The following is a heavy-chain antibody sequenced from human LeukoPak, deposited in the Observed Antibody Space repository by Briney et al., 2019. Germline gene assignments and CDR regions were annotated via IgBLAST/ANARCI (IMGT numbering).Heavy chain of an antibody. J-gene: IGHJ4*02. CDR2: IYSGGST. CDR3: ARDQWRLFDY. D-gene: IGHD2-21*02. CDR1: GFTVSSNY. V-gene: IGHV3-53*01. Sequence: GGSLRLSCAVSGFTVSSNYMSWVRQAPGKGLEWVSVIYSGGSTYYANSVKGRFTISRDNAKNLLYLQMNSLRAEDTAVYYCARDQWRLFDYWGQGTLVTVSS.